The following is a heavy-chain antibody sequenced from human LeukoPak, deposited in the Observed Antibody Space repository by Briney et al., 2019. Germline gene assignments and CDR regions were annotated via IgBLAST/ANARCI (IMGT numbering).Heavy chain of an antibody. CDR3: ARDQGGGVFDI. Sequence: GGSLRLSCAASGFTFSSYGMNWVRQAPGKGLEYVSGISRKGISTHYADSVKGRFTNSRDNAKNSLYLEMYSLRAEDTAVYYCARDQGGGVFDIWGQGTMVTVSS. D-gene: IGHD3-16*01. J-gene: IGHJ3*02. CDR1: GFTFSSYG. V-gene: IGHV3-64*02. CDR2: ISRKGIST.